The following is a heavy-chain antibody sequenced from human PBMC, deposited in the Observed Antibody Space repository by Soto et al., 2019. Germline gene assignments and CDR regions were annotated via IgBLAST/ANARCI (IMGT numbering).Heavy chain of an antibody. CDR1: GFTFNDYG. Sequence: PGGSLRLSCAASGFTFNDYGMSWVRQAPGKGLEWVSGVNWNGDTTGYADSVKGRFTISRDDAQNSLYLQMNSLRVEDTAVYYCARVLFGSGNYYPDYWGHGTLVPVSS. J-gene: IGHJ4*01. CDR3: ARVLFGSGNYYPDY. V-gene: IGHV3-20*04. CDR2: VNWNGDTT. D-gene: IGHD3-10*01.